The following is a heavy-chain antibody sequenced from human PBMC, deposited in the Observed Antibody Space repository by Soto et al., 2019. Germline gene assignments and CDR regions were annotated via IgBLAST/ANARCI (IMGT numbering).Heavy chain of an antibody. V-gene: IGHV4-39*01. D-gene: IGHD3-3*01. CDR2: IYYSGST. CDR1: GGSISSSSYY. J-gene: IGHJ6*03. CDR3: ASNFGVVIPPMYYYYYMDV. Sequence: SETLSLTCTVSGGSISSSSYYWGWIRQPPGKGLEWIGSIYYSGSTYYNPSLKSRVTISVDTSKNQFSLKLSSVTAADTAVYYCASNFGVVIPPMYYYYYMDVWGKGTTVTVSS.